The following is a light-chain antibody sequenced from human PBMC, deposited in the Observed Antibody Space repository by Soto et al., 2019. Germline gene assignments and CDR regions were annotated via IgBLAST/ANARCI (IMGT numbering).Light chain of an antibody. CDR1: QAIRNE. Sequence: AIQMTQSPSSLSASVGDRVTITCRASQAIRNELAWYQQRPGKAPKLLIYASSISQSDAPSRFRGSGSGTDFTLTISGLQPENFATYYCLQDYNYHRTFGQGTRVE. V-gene: IGKV1-6*01. CDR3: LQDYNYHRT. CDR2: ASS. J-gene: IGKJ1*01.